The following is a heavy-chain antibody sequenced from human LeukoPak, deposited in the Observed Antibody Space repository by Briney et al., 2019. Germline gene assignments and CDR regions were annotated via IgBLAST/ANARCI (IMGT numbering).Heavy chain of an antibody. D-gene: IGHD6-19*01. Sequence: GGSLRLSCAASGFTVSSNYMSWVRQAPGKGLEWVSVIYSGGSTYYADSVKGRFTISRDNSKNTLYLQMNSLSAEDTAVYYCAREAAVAGIFDYWGQGTLVTVSS. CDR3: AREAAVAGIFDY. J-gene: IGHJ4*02. V-gene: IGHV3-66*01. CDR1: GFTVSSNY. CDR2: IYSGGST.